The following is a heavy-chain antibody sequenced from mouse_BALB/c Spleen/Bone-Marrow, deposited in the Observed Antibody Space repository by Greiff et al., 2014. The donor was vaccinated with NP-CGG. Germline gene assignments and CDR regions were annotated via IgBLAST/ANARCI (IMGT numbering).Heavy chain of an antibody. Sequence: EVKLQESGGGLVQPGGSRKLSCAASGFTFSRFGMHWVRQAPEKGLEWVAFISSGSSSIYYTDTVKGRFTISRDNPKNTLFLRMTSLRSEDTAMYYCGRGDYWGQGTTLTVSS. J-gene: IGHJ2*01. V-gene: IGHV5-17*02. CDR2: ISSGSSSI. CDR1: GFTFSRFG. CDR3: GRGDY.